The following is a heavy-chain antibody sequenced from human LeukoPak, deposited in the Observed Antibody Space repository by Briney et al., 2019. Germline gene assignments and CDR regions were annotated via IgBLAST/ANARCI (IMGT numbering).Heavy chain of an antibody. CDR2: ISAYNGNT. CDR3: ARDGSGSYMKNWFDP. CDR1: GYTLTSYG. J-gene: IGHJ5*02. Sequence: ASVKVSCKASGYTLTSYGISWVRQAPGQGLEWMGWISAYNGNTNYAQKLQGRVTMTTDTSTSTAYMELRSLRSDDTAVYYCARDGSGSYMKNWFDPWGQGTLVTVSS. V-gene: IGHV1-18*01. D-gene: IGHD3-10*01.